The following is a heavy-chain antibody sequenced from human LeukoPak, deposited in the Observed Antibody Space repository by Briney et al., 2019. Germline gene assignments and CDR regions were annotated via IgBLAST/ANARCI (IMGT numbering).Heavy chain of an antibody. CDR1: GYTFTGYY. Sequence: ASVKVSCKASGYTFTGYYMHWVRQAPGQGLEWMGRINPNSGGTNYAQKFQGRVTMTRDTSISTAYMELSRLRSDDTAVYYCARDQDCSSTSCYTYYFDYWGQGTLVTVSS. CDR3: ARDQDCSSTSCYTYYFDY. D-gene: IGHD2-2*01. V-gene: IGHV1-2*06. CDR2: INPNSGGT. J-gene: IGHJ4*02.